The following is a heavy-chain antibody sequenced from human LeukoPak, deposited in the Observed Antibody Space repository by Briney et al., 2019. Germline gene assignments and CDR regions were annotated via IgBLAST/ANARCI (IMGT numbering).Heavy chain of an antibody. J-gene: IGHJ5*02. CDR1: GFTFSSYS. CDR3: ARDYRTITMVRGVMGWFDP. CDR2: ISSSSSTI. D-gene: IGHD3-10*01. V-gene: IGHV3-48*01. Sequence: PGGSLRLSCAASGFTFSSYSMNWVRQAPGKGLEWVSSISSSSSTIYYADSVKGRFTISRDNAKNSLYLQMNSLRAEDTAVYYCARDYRTITMVRGVMGWFDPWGQGTLVTVSS.